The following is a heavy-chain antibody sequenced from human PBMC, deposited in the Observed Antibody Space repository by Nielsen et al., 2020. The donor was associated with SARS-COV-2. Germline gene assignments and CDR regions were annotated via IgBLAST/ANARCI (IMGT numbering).Heavy chain of an antibody. J-gene: IGHJ6*02. V-gene: IGHV3-11*04. CDR1: GFIFSDYY. CDR2: ISSSATTI. Sequence: GSLRLSCAASGFIFSDYYMGWIRQAPGKGLEWVSVISSSATTIYYADSVRGRFTISRDNAKNSLYLQMDSLRADDTALYYCARDPYYGSGTFRFYGMDLWGQGTTVTVSS. D-gene: IGHD3-10*01. CDR3: ARDPYYGSGTFRFYGMDL.